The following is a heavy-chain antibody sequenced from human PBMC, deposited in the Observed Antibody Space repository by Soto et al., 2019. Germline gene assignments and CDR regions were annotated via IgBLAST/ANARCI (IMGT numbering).Heavy chain of an antibody. J-gene: IGHJ6*02. D-gene: IGHD5-18*01. CDR1: GFSVSSNY. CDR2: IYSGGNT. CDR3: ARDSTWIPYYHYGMDV. V-gene: IGHV3-53*01. Sequence: EVQLVESGGGLIQPGGSLRLSCAASGFSVSSNYMSWVRQAPGKGLEWVSVIYSGGNTHYADSVKGRFPISRDNSKNTRYLPMTSLRAEDTAVYYCARDSTWIPYYHYGMDVWGQGTTVTVS.